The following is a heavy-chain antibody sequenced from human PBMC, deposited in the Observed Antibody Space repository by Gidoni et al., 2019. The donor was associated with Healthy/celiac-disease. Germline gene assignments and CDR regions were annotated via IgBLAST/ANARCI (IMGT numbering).Heavy chain of an antibody. J-gene: IGHJ4*02. CDR2: IIPILGIA. CDR1: GGTFSSYA. D-gene: IGHD3-10*01. CDR3: ARESYYYGSGSSYYFDY. V-gene: IGHV1-69*04. Sequence: QVQLVQSGAEVKKPGSSVKVSCKASGGTFSSYAISWVRQAPGQGLEWMGRIIPILGIANYAQKFQGRVTITADKSTSTAYMELSSLRSEDTAVYYCARESYYYGSGSSYYFDYWGQGTLVTVSS.